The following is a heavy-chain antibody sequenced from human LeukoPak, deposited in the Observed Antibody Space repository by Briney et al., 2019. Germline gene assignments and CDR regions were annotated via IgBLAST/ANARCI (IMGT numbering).Heavy chain of an antibody. CDR3: AREGSNWYDFDY. Sequence: GGSLRLSCAASGFTFSSYEMNWVRQAPGKGLEWVSYIGSGGSIIYYVDSVKGRFTISRDNAKNSLFLQMNSLRAEDTAVYYCAREGSNWYDFDYWGQGTLVTVSS. CDR1: GFTFSSYE. J-gene: IGHJ4*02. V-gene: IGHV3-48*03. CDR2: IGSGGSII. D-gene: IGHD6-13*01.